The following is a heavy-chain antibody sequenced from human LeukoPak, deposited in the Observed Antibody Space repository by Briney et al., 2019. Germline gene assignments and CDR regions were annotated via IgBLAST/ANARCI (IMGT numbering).Heavy chain of an antibody. D-gene: IGHD3-9*01. J-gene: IGHJ4*02. Sequence: SETLSLTCTVSGGSISSGGYYWSWIRQHPGKGLEWIGYIYYSGSTYYNPSLKGRVTISVDTSKNQFSLKLSSVTAADTAVYYCARVRYYDILTGYPFDYWGQGTLVTVSS. CDR3: ARVRYYDILTGYPFDY. CDR1: GGSISSGGYY. V-gene: IGHV4-31*03. CDR2: IYYSGST.